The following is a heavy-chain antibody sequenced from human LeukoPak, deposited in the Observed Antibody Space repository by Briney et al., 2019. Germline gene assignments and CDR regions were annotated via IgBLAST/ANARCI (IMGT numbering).Heavy chain of an antibody. CDR2: INPNSGGT. D-gene: IGHD1-1*01. J-gene: IGHJ5*02. V-gene: IGHV1-2*02. Sequence: GASVKVSCKASGYTFTSYGIYWVRQAPGQGLEWMGWINPNSGGTNYAQKFQGRVTMTRDTSISTAYMELSRLRSDDTAVYYCARPLERFRVDPWGQGTLVTVSS. CDR3: ARPLERFRVDP. CDR1: GYTFTSYG.